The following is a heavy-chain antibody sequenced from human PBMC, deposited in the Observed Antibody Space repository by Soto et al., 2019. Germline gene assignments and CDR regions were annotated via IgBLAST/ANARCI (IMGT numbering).Heavy chain of an antibody. Sequence: EVQLVESGGGLVQPGGSLRLSCVASGFTFSTDSMNWVRQAPGKGLEWVAHISTSGATRYYADSVKGRFTISRDNAKTSLSLQMDSLSNEDTAVYSCASFFGSGFDYSGQGTLVTVSS. CDR3: ASFFGSGFDY. CDR1: GFTFSTDS. D-gene: IGHD6-19*01. CDR2: ISTSGATR. J-gene: IGHJ4*02. V-gene: IGHV3-48*02.